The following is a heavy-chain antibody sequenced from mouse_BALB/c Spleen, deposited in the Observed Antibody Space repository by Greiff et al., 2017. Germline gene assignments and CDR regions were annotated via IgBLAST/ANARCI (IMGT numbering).Heavy chain of an antibody. CDR1: GYTFTDYA. CDR2: ISTYYGDA. Sequence: QVQLQQSGAELVRPGVSVKISCKGSGYTFTDYAMHWVKQSHAKSLEWIGVISTYYGDASYNQKFKGKATMTVDKSSSTAYMELARLTSEDSAIYYCASGEVRGFAGYWGQGTTLTVSS. V-gene: IGHV1S137*01. D-gene: IGHD2-14*01. CDR3: ASGEVRGFAGY. J-gene: IGHJ2*01.